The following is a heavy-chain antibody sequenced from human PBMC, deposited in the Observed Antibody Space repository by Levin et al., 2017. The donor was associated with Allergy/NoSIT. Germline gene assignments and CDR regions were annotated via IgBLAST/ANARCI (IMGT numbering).Heavy chain of an antibody. CDR2: IKQDGSEK. CDR1: GFTFSSYW. J-gene: IGHJ4*02. V-gene: IGHV3-7*04. D-gene: IGHD6-13*01. CDR3: ARASSTAAAPFDY. Sequence: LSLTCAASGFTFSSYWMTWVRQAPGKGLEWVANIKQDGSEKYYVDSVKGRFTVSRDNAKNSLYLQMNSLRAEDTAVYYCARASSTAAAPFDYWGQGTLVTVSS.